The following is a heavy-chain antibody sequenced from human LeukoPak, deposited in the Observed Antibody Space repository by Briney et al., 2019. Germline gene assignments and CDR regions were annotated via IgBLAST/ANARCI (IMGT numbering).Heavy chain of an antibody. D-gene: IGHD3-22*01. CDR2: ISSSSSYI. J-gene: IGHJ4*02. CDR3: ARETYFYDTDYYYVKYFDS. V-gene: IGHV3-21*04. Sequence: GGSLRLSCAASGFTFSSYSMNWVRQAPGKGLEWVSSISSSSSYIYYADSVKGRFTISRDNAKNSLYLQMNSLSAEDTAVYFCARETYFYDTDYYYVKYFDSWGQGTLVTVSS. CDR1: GFTFSSYS.